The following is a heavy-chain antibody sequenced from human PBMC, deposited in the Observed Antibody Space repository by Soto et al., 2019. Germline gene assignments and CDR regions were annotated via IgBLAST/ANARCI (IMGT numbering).Heavy chain of an antibody. Sequence: EVQLVEPGGGLVQPGGSLRLSCAASGFTFSSYWMSWVRQAPGKALEWVANIKQDGREKYYVDSVKGRFTISRDNAKNSLYLQMNSLRAEDTAVYYCARDWSSSWYDPWYFDLWGRGTLVTVSS. CDR2: IKQDGREK. CDR1: GFTFSSYW. J-gene: IGHJ2*01. V-gene: IGHV3-7*01. CDR3: ARDWSSSWYDPWYFDL. D-gene: IGHD6-13*01.